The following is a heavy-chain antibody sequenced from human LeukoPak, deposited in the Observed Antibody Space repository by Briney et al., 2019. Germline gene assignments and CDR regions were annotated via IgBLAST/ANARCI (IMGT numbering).Heavy chain of an antibody. V-gene: IGHV3-23*01. Sequence: GGSLRLSCAASGFTFSTYAMTWVRQAPGKGLECISAISGSGDSTYYVDSVKGRFTVSRDNSKNTLYLQMNSLRSDDTAVYYCARDGEGFYSGSPGVAFDIWGQGTMVTVSS. D-gene: IGHD1-26*01. CDR2: ISGSGDST. J-gene: IGHJ3*02. CDR1: GFTFSTYA. CDR3: ARDGEGFYSGSPGVAFDI.